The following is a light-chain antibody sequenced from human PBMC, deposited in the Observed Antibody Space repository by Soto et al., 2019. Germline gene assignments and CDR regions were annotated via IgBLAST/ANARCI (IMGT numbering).Light chain of an antibody. CDR2: EVT. Sequence: QSALTQPPSASGSPGQSVTISCTGTSSDVGAYKYVSWYQQYPGKAPKLMIYEVTKRPSGVPDRFSGSKSGNTASLTLSGRQAEDEGDFYCASYVGADTWVFGGGTRLTVL. CDR3: ASYVGADTWV. CDR1: SSDVGAYKY. J-gene: IGLJ3*02. V-gene: IGLV2-8*01.